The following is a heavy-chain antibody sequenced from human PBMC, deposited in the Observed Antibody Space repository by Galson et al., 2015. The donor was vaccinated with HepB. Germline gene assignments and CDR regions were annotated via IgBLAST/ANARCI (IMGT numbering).Heavy chain of an antibody. CDR3: AHIIITFRGVIGDDSFDI. D-gene: IGHD3-16*02. Sequence: PALVKPTQTLTLTCTFSGFSLITRGVGVGWIRQPPGKALEWVAIIYWDDDKRYSPSLKSRLTIAKDTSKNQVVLTMANVDPVDTATYYCAHIIITFRGVIGDDSFDIWGQGTMVTVSS. V-gene: IGHV2-5*02. J-gene: IGHJ3*02. CDR1: GFSLITRGVG. CDR2: IYWDDDK.